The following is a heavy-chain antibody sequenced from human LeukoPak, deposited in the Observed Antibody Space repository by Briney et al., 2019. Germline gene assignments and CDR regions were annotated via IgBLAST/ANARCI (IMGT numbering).Heavy chain of an antibody. J-gene: IGHJ4*02. CDR1: GDSISSYY. V-gene: IGHV4-59*08. D-gene: IGHD3-10*01. CDR3: ARAFGLGWFGEPSEYYFDY. Sequence: SETLSLTCTVSGDSISSYYWSWIRQPPGKGLEWIGYIYYSRSINYNPSLKSRVIISVDTSKNQFSLKLRSVTAADTAVYYCARAFGLGWFGEPSEYYFDYWGQGTLVTVSS. CDR2: IYYSRSI.